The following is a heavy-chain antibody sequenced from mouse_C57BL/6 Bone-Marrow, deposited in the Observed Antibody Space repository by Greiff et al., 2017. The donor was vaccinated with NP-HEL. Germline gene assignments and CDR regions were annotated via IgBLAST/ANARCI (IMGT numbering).Heavy chain of an antibody. V-gene: IGHV5-17*01. CDR2: ISRGSSTI. Sequence: EVQRVESGGGLVKPGGSLKLSCAASGFTFSDYGMHWVRQAPEQGLEWVAYISRGSSTIYYADTVKGRFTISRDNAKNTLFLQMTSLRSEDTAMYYCARPRELYFDYWGQGTTLTVSS. J-gene: IGHJ2*01. CDR1: GFTFSDYG. CDR3: ARPRELYFDY.